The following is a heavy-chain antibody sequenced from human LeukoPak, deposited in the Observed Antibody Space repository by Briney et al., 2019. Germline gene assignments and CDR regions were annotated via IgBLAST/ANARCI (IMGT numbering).Heavy chain of an antibody. CDR2: ISYDGSNK. CDR1: GFTFSSYA. V-gene: IGHV3-30*04. Sequence: GGSLRLSCAASGFTFSSYAVHWVRQAPGKGLEWVAVISYDGSNKYYADSVKGRFTISRDNSKNTLYLQMNSLRAEDTAVYYCARAQGYCSSTSCYTANYFDYWGQGTLVTVSS. CDR3: ARAQGYCSSTSCYTANYFDY. J-gene: IGHJ4*02. D-gene: IGHD2-2*02.